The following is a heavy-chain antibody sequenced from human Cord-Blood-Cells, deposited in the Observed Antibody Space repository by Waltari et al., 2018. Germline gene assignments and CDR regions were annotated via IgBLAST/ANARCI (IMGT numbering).Heavy chain of an antibody. CDR2: IIPIFGTA. Sequence: QVQLVQSGDEVKKPGSSVKVSCKASGGTFSSYAISWVRQAPGQGLEWMGGIIPIFGTANYAQKFQGGVTITADESTSTADMELSSLRSEDTAVYYCAIHRETGVHWYFDLWGRGTLVTVSS. V-gene: IGHV1-69*01. D-gene: IGHD7-27*01. CDR3: AIHRETGVHWYFDL. J-gene: IGHJ2*01. CDR1: GGTFSSYA.